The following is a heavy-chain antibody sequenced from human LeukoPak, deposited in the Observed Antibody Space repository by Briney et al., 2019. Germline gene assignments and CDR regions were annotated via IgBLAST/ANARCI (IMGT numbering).Heavy chain of an antibody. V-gene: IGHV3-7*01. J-gene: IGHJ4*02. CDR2: IKPDGVEK. D-gene: IGHD1-26*01. CDR1: GFTFNNYW. Sequence: GGPLRLCCAASGFTFNNYWMSWVREAPGKGREWVANIKPDGVEKYYVAPVKGRFTISRDNDKNSMCLQMNSLRAEDTAVYYCARERGWELPSSFDSWGQGTLVTVSS. CDR3: ARERGWELPSSFDS.